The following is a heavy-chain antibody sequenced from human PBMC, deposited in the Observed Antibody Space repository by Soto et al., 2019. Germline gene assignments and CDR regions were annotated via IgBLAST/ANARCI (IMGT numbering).Heavy chain of an antibody. CDR3: ARGRELLWFGDLLDGSWFGP. D-gene: IGHD3-10*01. CDR2: INHSGST. J-gene: IGHJ5*02. V-gene: IGHV4-34*01. CDR1: GGSFSGYY. Sequence: QVQLQQWGAGLLKPSETLSLTCAVYGGSFSGYYWSWIRQPPGKGLEWIGEINHSGSTNYNPSLKSRVTISVDTSKNQFSLKLSSVTAADTAVYYCARGRELLWFGDLLDGSWFGPWGQGTLVTVSS.